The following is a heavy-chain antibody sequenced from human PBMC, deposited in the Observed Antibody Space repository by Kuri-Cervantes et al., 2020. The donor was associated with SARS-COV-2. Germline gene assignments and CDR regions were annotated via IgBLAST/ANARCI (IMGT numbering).Heavy chain of an antibody. J-gene: IGHJ4*02. CDR2: IFYSGRT. CDR3: ARHRYSTSSGIRELDH. Sequence: SQTLSLTCVVSGGSVSSTGHYWAWIRQPPGKGLEWIGSIFYSGRTYSNPSLTSRVTMSVDTSNNQFSLRLTSVTAADTAVYYCARHRYSTSSGIRELDHWGQGTLVTVSS. CDR1: GGSVSSTGHY. D-gene: IGHD6-6*01. V-gene: IGHV4-39*01.